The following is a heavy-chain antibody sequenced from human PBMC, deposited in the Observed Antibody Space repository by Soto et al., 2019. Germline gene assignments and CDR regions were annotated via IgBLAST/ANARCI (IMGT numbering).Heavy chain of an antibody. CDR3: ARDGGIVLMVYAFDY. D-gene: IGHD2-8*01. V-gene: IGHV3-30-3*01. CDR2: ISYDGSNK. Sequence: ESGGGVVQPGRSLRLSCAASGFTFSSYAMHWVRQAPGKGLGWVAVISYDGSNKYYADSVKGRFTISRDNSKNTLYLQMNSLRAEDTAVYYCARDGGIVLMVYAFDYWGQGTLVTVSS. CDR1: GFTFSSYA. J-gene: IGHJ4*02.